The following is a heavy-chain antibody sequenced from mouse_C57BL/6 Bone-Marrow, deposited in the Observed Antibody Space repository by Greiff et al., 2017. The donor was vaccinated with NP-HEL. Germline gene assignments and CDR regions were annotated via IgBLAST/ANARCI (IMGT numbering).Heavy chain of an antibody. J-gene: IGHJ3*01. D-gene: IGHD2-3*01. V-gene: IGHV1-55*01. CDR1: GYTFTSYW. CDR3: ARNGYYVAWFAY. CDR2: IYPGSGST. Sequence: QVQLKQSGAELVKPGASVKMSCKASGYTFTSYWITWVKQRPGQGLEWIGDIYPGSGSTNYNEKFKSKATLTVDTSSSTAYMQLSSLTSEDSAVYCCARNGYYVAWFAYWGQGTLVTVSA.